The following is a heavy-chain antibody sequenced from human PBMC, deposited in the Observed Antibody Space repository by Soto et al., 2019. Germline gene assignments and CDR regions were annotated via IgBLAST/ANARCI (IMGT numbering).Heavy chain of an antibody. D-gene: IGHD2-2*01. V-gene: IGHV1-18*01. CDR2: ISAYNGNT. J-gene: IGHJ6*03. CDR1: GYTFTSYG. CDR3: ARSRIGVEVPAAPYDYYYMDV. Sequence: ASVKVSCKASGYTFTSYGISWVRQAPGQGLEWMGWISAYNGNTNYAQKLQGRVTMTTDTSTSTAYMELRSLRSDDTAVYYCARSRIGVEVPAAPYDYYYMDVWGKGTTVTVSS.